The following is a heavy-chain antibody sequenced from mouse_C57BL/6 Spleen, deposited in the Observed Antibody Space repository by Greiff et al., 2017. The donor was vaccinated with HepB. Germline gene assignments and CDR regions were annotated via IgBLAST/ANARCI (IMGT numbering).Heavy chain of an antibody. CDR2: ISSGSSTI. J-gene: IGHJ4*01. Sequence: EVMLVESGGGLVKPGGSLKLSCAASGFTFSDYGMHWVRQAPEKGLEWVAYISSGSSTIYYADTVKGRFTISRDNAKNTLFLQMTSLRSEDTAMYYCAREGDYDYYAMDYWGQGTSVTVSS. CDR1: GFTFSDYG. D-gene: IGHD2-4*01. V-gene: IGHV5-17*01. CDR3: AREGDYDYYAMDY.